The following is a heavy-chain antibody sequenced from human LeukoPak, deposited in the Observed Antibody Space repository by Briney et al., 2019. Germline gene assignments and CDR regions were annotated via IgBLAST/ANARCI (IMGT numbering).Heavy chain of an antibody. V-gene: IGHV3-23*01. CDR3: ARDGYCSGSSCYSTTDY. CDR2: LSGSGGST. J-gene: IGHJ4*02. CDR1: GVTFSSFA. D-gene: IGHD2-15*01. Sequence: GGSLRLYCAASGVTFSSFAMSWVREAPGSWLDSVSALSGSGGSTYYADSVKGRFTISRDNAKNSLYLQMNSLRAEDTAVYYCARDGYCSGSSCYSTTDYWGQGTLVTVSS.